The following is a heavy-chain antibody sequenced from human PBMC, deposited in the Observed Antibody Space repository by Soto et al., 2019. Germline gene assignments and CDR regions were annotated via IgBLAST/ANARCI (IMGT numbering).Heavy chain of an antibody. Sequence: SETLSLTCTVSGGSISSYYWSWIRQPPGRGLEWIGYIYYSGSTNYNPSLKSRVTISVDTSKNQFSLKLSSVTAADTAVYYCARDLGYYYGMDVWGQGTTVTVSS. CDR2: IYYSGST. CDR1: GGSISSYY. V-gene: IGHV4-59*01. J-gene: IGHJ6*02. CDR3: ARDLGYYYGMDV. D-gene: IGHD7-27*01.